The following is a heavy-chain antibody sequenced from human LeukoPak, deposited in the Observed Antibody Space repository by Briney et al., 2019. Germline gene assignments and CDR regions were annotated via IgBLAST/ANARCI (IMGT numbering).Heavy chain of an antibody. V-gene: IGHV3-48*04. CDR3: ARASSSGGYYYYYMDV. CDR2: ISSSTSTI. J-gene: IGHJ6*03. Sequence: GGSPRLSCAASGFTFSSYSMNWVRQAPGKGLEWVSYISSSTSTIYYADSVKGRFTISRDNAKNSLYLQMNSLRAEDTAVYYCARASSSGGYYYYYMDVWGKGTTVTVSS. CDR1: GFTFSSYS.